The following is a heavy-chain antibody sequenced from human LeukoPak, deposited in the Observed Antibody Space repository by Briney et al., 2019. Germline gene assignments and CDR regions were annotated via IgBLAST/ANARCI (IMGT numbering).Heavy chain of an antibody. V-gene: IGHV3-7*01. J-gene: IGHJ4*02. Sequence: GGSLRLSCAASGFTFSSYWMSWVRQAPGKGLEWVANIKQDGSEKYYVDSVKGRFTISRDNAKNSLYLQMNSLRAEDTAVYCCARDLAWDCSGGSCYYRDYWGQGTLVTVSS. CDR3: ARDLAWDCSGGSCYYRDY. CDR1: GFTFSSYW. CDR2: IKQDGSEK. D-gene: IGHD2-15*01.